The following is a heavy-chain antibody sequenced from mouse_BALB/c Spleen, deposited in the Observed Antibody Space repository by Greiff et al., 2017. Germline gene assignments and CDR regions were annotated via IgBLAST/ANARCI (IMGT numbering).Heavy chain of an antibody. CDR1: GYTFTDYV. V-gene: IGHV1-77*01. D-gene: IGHD1-1*01. CDR2: IYPGSGST. Sequence: VQRVESGPELVKPGASVKMSCKASGYTFTDYVISWVKQRTGQGLEWIGEIYPGSGSTYYNEKFKGKATLTADKSSNTAYMQLSSLTSEDSAVYFCASGSREDYWGQGTTLTVSS. J-gene: IGHJ2*01. CDR3: ASGSREDY.